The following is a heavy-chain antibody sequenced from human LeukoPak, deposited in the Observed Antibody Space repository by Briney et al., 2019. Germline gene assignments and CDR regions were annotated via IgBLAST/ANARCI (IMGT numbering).Heavy chain of an antibody. J-gene: IGHJ5*02. CDR1: GGSISSGTYY. CDR3: ASYSSSSSFFWFDP. D-gene: IGHD6-6*01. CDR2: IYYSGTT. Sequence: SETLSLTCTISGGSISSGTYYWSWIRQPPGKGLEWIGYIYYSGTTYYNPSLETRVIISVDTSKNQFSLKLSSVTAADTAVYYCASYSSSSSFFWFDPWGQGTLVTVSS. V-gene: IGHV4-30-4*01.